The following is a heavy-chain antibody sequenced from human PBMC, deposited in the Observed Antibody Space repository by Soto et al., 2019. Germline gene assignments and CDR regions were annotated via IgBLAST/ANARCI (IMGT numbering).Heavy chain of an antibody. Sequence: SETLSLTCTVSGGSISSYYWSWIRQPPGKGLEWIGYIYYSGSTNYNPSLKSRVTISVDTSKNQFSLKLSSVTAADTAVYYCARDPSDGSLDYWGQGTLVTVSS. CDR2: IYYSGST. D-gene: IGHD1-26*01. V-gene: IGHV4-59*01. J-gene: IGHJ4*02. CDR1: GGSISSYY. CDR3: ARDPSDGSLDY.